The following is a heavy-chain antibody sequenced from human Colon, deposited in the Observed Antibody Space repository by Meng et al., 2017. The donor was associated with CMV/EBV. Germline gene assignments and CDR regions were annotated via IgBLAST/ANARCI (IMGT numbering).Heavy chain of an antibody. CDR2: IYPGDSDT. J-gene: IGHJ4*02. Sequence: GESLKISCAGSGYSFTSYWIGWVRQMPGKGLEWMGIIYPGDSDTRYSPSFQGQVTIPADKSISTDYLHWSSLKASDTAMYYCARHDRYYGSGSFLSGADYWGQGTLVTVSS. CDR3: ARHDRYYGSGSFLSGADY. CDR1: GYSFTSYW. V-gene: IGHV5-51*01. D-gene: IGHD3-10*01.